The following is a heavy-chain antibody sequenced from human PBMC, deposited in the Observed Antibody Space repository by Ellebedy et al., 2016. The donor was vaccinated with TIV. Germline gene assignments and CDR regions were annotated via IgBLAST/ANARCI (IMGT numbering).Heavy chain of an antibody. Sequence: ESLKISCAVSGVSITSHFWTWIRQPAGGGLEWIGRLHPSGTPNYNPSLKSRVIMSRDTSKDQFSLKLSSVTAADTAVYYCARHGPQWFDAFDLWGQGTRVTVSS. CDR3: ARHGPQWFDAFDL. D-gene: IGHD3-22*01. J-gene: IGHJ4*02. CDR1: GVSITSHF. CDR2: LHPSGTP. V-gene: IGHV4-4*07.